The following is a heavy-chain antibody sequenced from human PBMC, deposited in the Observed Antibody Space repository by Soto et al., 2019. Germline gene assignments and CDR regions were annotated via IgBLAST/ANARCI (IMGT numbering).Heavy chain of an antibody. CDR2: IIPIFGTA. Sequence: ASVKVSCKASGGTFSSDAISWVRQAPGQGLEWMGGIIPIFGTANYAQKFQGRVTITADESTSTAYTELSSLRSEDTAVYYCARSIQLWFYFDYWGQGTLVTVSS. CDR1: GGTFSSDA. J-gene: IGHJ4*02. CDR3: ARSIQLWFYFDY. V-gene: IGHV1-69*13. D-gene: IGHD5-18*01.